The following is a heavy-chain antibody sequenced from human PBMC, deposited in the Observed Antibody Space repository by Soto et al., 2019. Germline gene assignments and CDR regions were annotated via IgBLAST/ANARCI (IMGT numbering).Heavy chain of an antibody. CDR1: GFTFSSYA. J-gene: IGHJ6*02. CDR2: ISYDGSNK. V-gene: IGHV3-30-3*01. Sequence: QVQLVESGGGVVQPGRSLRFSCAASGFTFSSYAMHWVRQAPGKGLEWVAVISYDGSNKYYADSVKGRFTISRDNSKNTLYLQMNSLRAEDTAVYYCASDYGSGVLYYYGMDVWGQGTTVTVSS. CDR3: ASDYGSGVLYYYGMDV. D-gene: IGHD3-10*01.